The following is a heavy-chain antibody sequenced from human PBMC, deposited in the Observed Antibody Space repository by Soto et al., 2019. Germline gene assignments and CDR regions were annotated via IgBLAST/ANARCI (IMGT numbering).Heavy chain of an antibody. J-gene: IGHJ4*02. CDR2: IYHSGST. CDR1: GGSISSNNW. V-gene: IGHV4-4*02. Sequence: PSETLSLTCTVSGGSISSNNWWSWVRQPPGKGLEWIGEIYHSGSTNYNPSLKSRVIISVDTPKNQFSLRLSSVTAADTAVHYCARYIAASGTYYLDFWGQGTLVTVSS. D-gene: IGHD6-13*01. CDR3: ARYIAASGTYYLDF.